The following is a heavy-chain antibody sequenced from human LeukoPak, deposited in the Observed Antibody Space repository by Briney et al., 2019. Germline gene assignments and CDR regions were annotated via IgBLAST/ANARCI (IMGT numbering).Heavy chain of an antibody. CDR3: ARGLRYSFGHHANDY. CDR1: GGSFSGYY. Sequence: SETLSLTCAVYGGSFSGYYWSWIRQHPGKGLEWIGEINHSGSTNYNPSLKSRVTISVDTSKNQFSLKLSSVTAADTAVYYCARGLRYSFGHHANDYWGQGTLVTVSS. CDR2: INHSGST. V-gene: IGHV4-34*01. D-gene: IGHD5-18*01. J-gene: IGHJ4*02.